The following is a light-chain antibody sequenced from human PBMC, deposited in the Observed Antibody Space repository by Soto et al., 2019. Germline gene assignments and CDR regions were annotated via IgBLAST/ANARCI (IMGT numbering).Light chain of an antibody. CDR3: QQYYSFPWT. CDR2: AAS. CDR1: QGISSY. V-gene: IGKV1D-8*01. J-gene: IGKJ1*01. Sequence: IQLTQSPSSLSASVGDRVTITCRVSQGISSYLAWYQQKPGKAPELLIYAASTLQSGVPSRFSGSGSGTDFTLTISCLQSEDFATYYCQQYYSFPWTFGQGTKVDIK.